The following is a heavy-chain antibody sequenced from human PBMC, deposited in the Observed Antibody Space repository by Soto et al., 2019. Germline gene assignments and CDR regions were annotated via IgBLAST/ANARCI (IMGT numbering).Heavy chain of an antibody. J-gene: IGHJ3*02. V-gene: IGHV1-2*04. CDR1: GYTFTGYY. Sequence: QVQLVQSGAEVKKPGASVKVSCKASGYTFTGYYMHWVRQAPGQGLEWMGWINPNSGGTNYAQKFQGWVTMTRDTSISTAYMELSRMRSDDTAVYYCARLTTFGDADAFDIWGQGTMVTVSS. CDR3: ARLTTFGDADAFDI. D-gene: IGHD3-16*01. CDR2: INPNSGGT.